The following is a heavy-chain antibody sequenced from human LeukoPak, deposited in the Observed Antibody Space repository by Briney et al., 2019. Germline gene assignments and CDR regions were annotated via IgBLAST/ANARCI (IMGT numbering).Heavy chain of an antibody. CDR2: ISCFCTYI. CDR1: GFTFSGYS. CDR3: VSGNDPDYVWGTYRLDAFDI. D-gene: IGHD3-16*02. V-gene: IGHV3-21*01. J-gene: IGHJ3*02. Sequence: GSLELFCAGPGFTFSGYSVNLVRPGPGEGLEWVSSISCFCTYIYYADSVKGRFTISRDNAKNSLFLQMNSLRAEDTAVYYCVSGNDPDYVWGTYRLDAFDIWGEGTMVIVSS.